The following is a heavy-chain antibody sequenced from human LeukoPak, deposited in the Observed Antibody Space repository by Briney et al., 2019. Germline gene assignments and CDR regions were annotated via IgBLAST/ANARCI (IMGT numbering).Heavy chain of an antibody. CDR1: GYTFTSYD. D-gene: IGHD2-2*02. Sequence: ASVKVSCKASGYTFTSYDINWVRQAPGQGLEWMGWINPNSGGTNYAQKFQGRVTMTRDTSISTAYMELSRLRSDDTAVYYCARGPPLVVPAAIPYYYYYMDVWGKGTTVTVSS. CDR3: ARGPPLVVPAAIPYYYYYMDV. J-gene: IGHJ6*03. V-gene: IGHV1-2*02. CDR2: INPNSGGT.